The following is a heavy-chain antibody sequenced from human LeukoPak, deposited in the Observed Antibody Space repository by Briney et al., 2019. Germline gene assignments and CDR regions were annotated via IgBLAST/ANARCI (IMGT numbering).Heavy chain of an antibody. J-gene: IGHJ4*02. CDR3: ARDLRTPSDTNIAIDY. V-gene: IGHV3-74*01. Sequence: GGSLRLSCAASGFTFSNYWMHWVRQGPGKGLVWVSRINSDGRLTSYADSVKGRFTISRDNAKNTLYLQMNSLRAEDTTVYYCARDLRTPSDTNIAIDYWGQGTLVTVSS. CDR1: GFTFSNYW. CDR2: INSDGRLT. D-gene: IGHD4-23*01.